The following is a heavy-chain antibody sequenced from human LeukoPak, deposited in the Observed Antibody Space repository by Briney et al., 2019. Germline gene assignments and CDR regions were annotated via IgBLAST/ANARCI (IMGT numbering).Heavy chain of an antibody. J-gene: IGHJ4*02. CDR2: INHSGST. Sequence: SETLSLTCAVYGGSFSGYYWSWLRQPPGKGLEWIGEINHSGSTNYNPSLKSRVTISVDTSKNQFTLKLSSVTAADTAVYYCARATGRYYYGSGSYYSLGFDYWGQGTLVTVSS. CDR1: GGSFSGYY. D-gene: IGHD3-10*01. V-gene: IGHV4-34*01. CDR3: ARATGRYYYGSGSYYSLGFDY.